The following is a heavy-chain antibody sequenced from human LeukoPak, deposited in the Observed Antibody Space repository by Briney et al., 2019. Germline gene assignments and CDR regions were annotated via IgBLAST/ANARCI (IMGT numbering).Heavy chain of an antibody. D-gene: IGHD3-10*01. CDR1: GFTFSSYD. Sequence: GGSLRLSCAASGFTFSSYDMHWVRQATGKGLEWVSAIGTAGDTYYPGSVKGRFTSSRENAKNSLYLQMNSLRAEDTAVYYCAKGMAPYGSGSLFDYWGQGTLVTVSS. V-gene: IGHV3-13*01. J-gene: IGHJ4*02. CDR2: IGTAGDT. CDR3: AKGMAPYGSGSLFDY.